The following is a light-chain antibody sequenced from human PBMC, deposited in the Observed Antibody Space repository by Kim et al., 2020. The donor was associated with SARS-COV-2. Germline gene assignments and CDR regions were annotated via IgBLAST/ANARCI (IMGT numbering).Light chain of an antibody. V-gene: IGLV2-8*01. CDR3: ASYADNNNVV. CDR2: EVS. CDR1: SSDVGGDNY. J-gene: IGLJ3*02. Sequence: GESVNISGSGTSSDVGGDNYVSWYQQHPGHAPRLMVYEVSKRPSGVPDRFSGSKSGNTASLSVSGLQADDEANYYCASYADNNNVVFGGGTKLTVL.